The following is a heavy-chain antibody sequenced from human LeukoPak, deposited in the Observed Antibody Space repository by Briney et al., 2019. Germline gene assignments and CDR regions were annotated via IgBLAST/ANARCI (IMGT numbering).Heavy chain of an antibody. J-gene: IGHJ4*02. V-gene: IGHV1-2*02. Sequence: LRASVKVSCKASGYTFTNYGISWVRQAPGQGLERMGWINPNSGGTNYAQKFQGRVTITRDTTISTANMELSGLRSDDTAVYYCARGSLTRQPTIYYDYWGQGTLVTVSS. D-gene: IGHD5-12*01. CDR3: ARGSLTRQPTIYYDY. CDR2: INPNSGGT. CDR1: GYTFTNYG.